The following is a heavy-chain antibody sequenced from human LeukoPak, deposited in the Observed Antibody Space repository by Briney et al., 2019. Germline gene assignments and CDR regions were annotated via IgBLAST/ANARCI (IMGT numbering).Heavy chain of an antibody. V-gene: IGHV3-20*04. D-gene: IGHD6-19*01. CDR1: EFSFDAFA. J-gene: IGHJ5*02. Sequence: GGSLRLSCAASEFSFDAFAMTWVRQAPGRGLEWVSSINDNGDMTDYADSVKGRFTISRDNAKKYFFLEINSLRSEDTAIYFCAKAKRPWQWLGGFDPWGQGTLVIVSS. CDR2: INDNGDMT. CDR3: AKAKRPWQWLGGFDP.